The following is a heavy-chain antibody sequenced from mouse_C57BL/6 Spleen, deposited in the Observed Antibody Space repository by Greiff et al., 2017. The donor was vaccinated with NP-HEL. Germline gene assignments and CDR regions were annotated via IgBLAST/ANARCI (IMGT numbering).Heavy chain of an antibody. J-gene: IGHJ3*01. CDR2: IYPGDGDT. CDR3: ARSPTGAWFAY. D-gene: IGHD2-10*01. Sequence: VQLQQSGAELVKPGASVKISCKASGYAFSSYWMNWVKQRPGKGLEWIGQIYPGDGDTNYNGQFQGKATLTADKSSRTAYMHLSSLTSEDSAVYFCARSPTGAWFAYWGQGTLVTVSA. CDR1: GYAFSSYW. V-gene: IGHV1-80*01.